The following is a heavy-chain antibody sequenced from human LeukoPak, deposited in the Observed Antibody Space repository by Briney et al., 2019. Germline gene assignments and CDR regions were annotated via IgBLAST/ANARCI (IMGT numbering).Heavy chain of an antibody. V-gene: IGHV3-23*01. Sequence: GGSLRLSCAPAGSMFSNYVMYWVPQAPGKGLEWFSVISASGGTTDYADSVKGRFTISRDNSKNTLYLQMNSLRAEDTAVYYCAKGGRGSYYSDSWGQGTLVTVSS. CDR1: GSMFSNYV. CDR3: AKGGRGSYYSDS. D-gene: IGHD3-10*01. J-gene: IGHJ4*02. CDR2: ISASGGTT.